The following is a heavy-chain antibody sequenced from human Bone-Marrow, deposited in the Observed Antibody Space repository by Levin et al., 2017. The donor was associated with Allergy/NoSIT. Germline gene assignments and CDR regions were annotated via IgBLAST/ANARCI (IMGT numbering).Heavy chain of an antibody. D-gene: IGHD5-18*01. CDR1: GGSISSGGYS. Sequence: SETLSLTCAVSGGSISSGGYSWSWIRQPPGKGLEWIGYIYHSGSTYYNPSLKSRVTISVDRSKNQFSLKLSSVTAADTAVYYCAREVGYRPSGGDWFDPWGQGTLVTVSS. CDR2: IYHSGST. J-gene: IGHJ5*02. V-gene: IGHV4-30-2*01. CDR3: AREVGYRPSGGDWFDP.